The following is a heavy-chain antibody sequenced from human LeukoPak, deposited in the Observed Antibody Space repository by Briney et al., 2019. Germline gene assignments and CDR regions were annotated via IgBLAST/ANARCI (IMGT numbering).Heavy chain of an antibody. CDR1: GGSISSYY. V-gene: IGHV4-59*12. D-gene: IGHD3-10*01. CDR3: AKSNGYGLIDI. CDR2: YSGST. Sequence: PSETLSLTCTVTGGSISSYYWSWIRQPPGKGLEWIGFYSGSTYYGPSLKSRLTISLDTSRNQFSLKLNSVTAADTAVYYCAKSNGYGLIDIWGQGTMVTVSS. J-gene: IGHJ3*02.